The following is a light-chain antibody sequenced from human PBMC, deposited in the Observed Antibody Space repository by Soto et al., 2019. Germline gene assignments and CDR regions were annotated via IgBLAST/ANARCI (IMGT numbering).Light chain of an antibody. J-gene: IGKJ1*01. CDR3: QQYGTAKRT. V-gene: IGKV3-20*01. CDR2: GVS. Sequence: EIVLTQSPGTLSLSPGERATLSCRASQSVRRSYLAWYQQKLGQAPRLLIYGVSNRATGIPDRFSGSGSGTDFPLTISRLEAEDFAVYYCQQYGTAKRTFGQGTKVEIQ. CDR1: QSVRRSY.